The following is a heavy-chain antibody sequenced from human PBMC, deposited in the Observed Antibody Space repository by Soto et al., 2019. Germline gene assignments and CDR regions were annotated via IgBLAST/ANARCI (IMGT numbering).Heavy chain of an antibody. V-gene: IGHV1-18*04. Sequence: GASVKVSCKASGYTFTSYGISWVRQAPGQGLEWMGWISAYNGNTNYAQKLQGRVTMTTDTSTSTADMELRSLRSADTAVYYCARFRQQLVHGMDVWGQGTTVTVSS. CDR2: ISAYNGNT. CDR1: GYTFTSYG. J-gene: IGHJ6*02. CDR3: ARFRQQLVHGMDV. D-gene: IGHD6-13*01.